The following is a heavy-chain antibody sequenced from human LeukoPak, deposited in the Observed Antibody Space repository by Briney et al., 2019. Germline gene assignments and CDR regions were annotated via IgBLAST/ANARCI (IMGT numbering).Heavy chain of an antibody. CDR3: ARDERGPAY. V-gene: IGHV3-53*01. D-gene: IGHD3-10*01. Sequence: GGSLRLSCAASGFTVSTNYMSWVRQAPGKGLEWVSVIYSGDGTFYADSVKGRFTTSRDNLKNTLYLQMNSLRAEDTAVYYCARDERGPAYWGQGTLVTVSS. J-gene: IGHJ4*02. CDR2: IYSGDGT. CDR1: GFTVSTNY.